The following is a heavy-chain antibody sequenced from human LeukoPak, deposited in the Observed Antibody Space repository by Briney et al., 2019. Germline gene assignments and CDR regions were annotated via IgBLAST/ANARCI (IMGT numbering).Heavy chain of an antibody. J-gene: IGHJ4*02. D-gene: IGHD3-22*01. CDR2: IYYSGST. CDR3: ARGSAPYYDNPPGY. V-gene: IGHV4-31*03. Sequence: SETLSLTCTVSGGSLSRGGYYWSWIRQHPGKGLEWIGYIYYSGSTYYNPSLKSRVTISVDTSKNQFSLKLSSVTAADTAVYYCARGSAPYYDNPPGYWGQGTLVTVSS. CDR1: GGSLSRGGYY.